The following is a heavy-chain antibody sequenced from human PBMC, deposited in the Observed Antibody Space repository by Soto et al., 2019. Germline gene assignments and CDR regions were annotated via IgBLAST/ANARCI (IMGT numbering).Heavy chain of an antibody. CDR1: GYTLTELS. CDR3: ATDQSITIFGVVIGYYMDV. J-gene: IGHJ6*03. V-gene: IGHV1-24*01. CDR2: FDPEDGET. Sequence: ASVKVSCKVSGYTLTELSMHWVRQAPGKGLEWMGGFDPEDGETIYAQKFQGRVTMTEDTSTDTAYMELSSLRAKDTAVYYYATDQSITIFGVVIGYYMDVWGKGTTVTVSS. D-gene: IGHD3-3*01.